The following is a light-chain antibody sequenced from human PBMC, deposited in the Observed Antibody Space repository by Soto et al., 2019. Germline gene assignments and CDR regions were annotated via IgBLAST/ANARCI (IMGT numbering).Light chain of an antibody. CDR2: DVS. CDR1: SNDVGKYNH. J-gene: IGLJ1*01. V-gene: IGLV2-23*02. CDR3: SSYVGGTTFYV. Sequence: QSALTQPASVSGSPGQSLTISCTGTSNDVGKYNHVSWYQHHAGKAPKLILYDVSQWPSGASRRFSGSKSGNTASLPIYRLLPEEEADYYCSSYVGGTTFYVFGTGTKLTVL.